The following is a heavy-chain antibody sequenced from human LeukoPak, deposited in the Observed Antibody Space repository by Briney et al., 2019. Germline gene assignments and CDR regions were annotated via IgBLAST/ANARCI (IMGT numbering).Heavy chain of an antibody. Sequence: AAVQDSCLASGYIHINYRISWVRQPPGKGGEWMGWTSVYNGNSDYAQKYQGTVTMTTNASTTTAYMELRRLRADDAAVYYCGRLQFGGSTSCYYYFYTEFWGKGATVTVSS. V-gene: IGHV1-18*01. CDR3: GRLQFGGSTSCYYYFYTEF. D-gene: IGHD5-24*01. CDR2: TSVYNGNS. J-gene: IGHJ6*03. CDR1: GYIHINYR.